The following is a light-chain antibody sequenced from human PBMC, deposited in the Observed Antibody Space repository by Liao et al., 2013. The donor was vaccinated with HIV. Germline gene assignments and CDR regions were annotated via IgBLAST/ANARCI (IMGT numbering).Light chain of an antibody. V-gene: IGLV3-1*01. Sequence: SYDLTQPPSVSVSPGQTASITCSGDKLGDKYTCWYQQKPGQSPVLVIYEDKKRPSGIPERFSASHSGSTATLTISGTQAMDEADYYCQAWDGSAVVFGGGTKLTVL. CDR3: QAWDGSAVV. J-gene: IGLJ2*01. CDR1: KLGDKY. CDR2: EDK.